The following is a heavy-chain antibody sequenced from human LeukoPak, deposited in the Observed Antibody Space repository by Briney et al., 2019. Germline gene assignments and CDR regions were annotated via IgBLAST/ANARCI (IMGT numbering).Heavy chain of an antibody. V-gene: IGHV3-66*01. CDR2: IYSGGST. CDR1: GFTVSSNY. J-gene: IGHJ4*02. Sequence: PGGSLRLSCAASGFTVSSNYMSWVRQAPGKGLEWVSVIYSGGSTYYADSVKGRFTISRDNSKNTLYLQMNSLRAEDTAVYYCARGRAAGGQDYFDYWGLGTLVTVSS. D-gene: IGHD6-13*01. CDR3: ARGRAAGGQDYFDY.